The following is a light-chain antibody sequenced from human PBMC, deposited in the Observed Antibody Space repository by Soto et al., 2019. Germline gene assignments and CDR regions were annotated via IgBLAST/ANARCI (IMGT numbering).Light chain of an antibody. J-gene: IGKJ4*01. Sequence: EIVLTQSPATLSLSPGERATLSCRASQSVSTYLAWYQQTPGRPPRFLIYGASTRATGIPARFRGSGSGTEFTLTIDSLQSEDFAVYYCQQYNDWPPAFGGGTKVEIK. CDR3: QQYNDWPPA. CDR2: GAS. V-gene: IGKV3-15*01. CDR1: QSVSTY.